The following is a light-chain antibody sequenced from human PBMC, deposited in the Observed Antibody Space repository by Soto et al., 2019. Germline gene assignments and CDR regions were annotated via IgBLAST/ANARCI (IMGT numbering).Light chain of an antibody. Sequence: QSVLTQPASVSGSPGQSITISCTGTSSDIGSHNLVSWYRQYPGKAPTLMIYEVSDRPSGVSHRFSGSKSGNTASLTISGLQAEDEADYYCSSYTRSDTVIFGGGTKLTVL. CDR1: SSDIGSHNL. J-gene: IGLJ2*01. CDR3: SSYTRSDTVI. CDR2: EVS. V-gene: IGLV2-14*01.